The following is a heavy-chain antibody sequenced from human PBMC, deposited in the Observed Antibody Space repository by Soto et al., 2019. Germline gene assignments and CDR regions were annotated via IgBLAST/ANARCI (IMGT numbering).Heavy chain of an antibody. D-gene: IGHD1-7*01. CDR2: IYDSGST. CDR1: GGSISSSSYY. V-gene: IGHV4-39*01. CDR3: ARPGITGTTGYFDWLANYYYYGMDV. Sequence: SETLSLTCTVSGGSISSSSYYWGWIRQPPGKGPEWIGSIYDSGSTYYNPSLKSRVTISVDTSKNQFSLKLSSVTAADTAVYYCARPGITGTTGYFDWLANYYYYGMDVWGQGTTVTVSS. J-gene: IGHJ6*02.